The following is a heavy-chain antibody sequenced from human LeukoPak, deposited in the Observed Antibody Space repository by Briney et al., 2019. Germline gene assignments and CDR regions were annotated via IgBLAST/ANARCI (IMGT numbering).Heavy chain of an antibody. D-gene: IGHD7-27*01. Sequence: ASVTVSCTASGYTFTGYYMHWVRQAPGQGPEWMGWINPNSGGTNYAQKFQGRVTMTRDTSISTAYMELSRLRSDDTAVYYCARGPHWDPHFDYWGQGTLVTVSS. CDR1: GYTFTGYY. V-gene: IGHV1-2*02. CDR2: INPNSGGT. CDR3: ARGPHWDPHFDY. J-gene: IGHJ4*02.